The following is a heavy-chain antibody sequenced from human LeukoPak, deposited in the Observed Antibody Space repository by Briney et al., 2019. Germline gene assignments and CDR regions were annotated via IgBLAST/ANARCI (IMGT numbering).Heavy chain of an antibody. V-gene: IGHV3-30*04. CDR3: AELGITMIGGV. CDR2: ISYDGSNK. CDR1: GFTFSNYA. J-gene: IGHJ6*04. D-gene: IGHD3-10*02. Sequence: GGSLRLSCAASGFTFSNYAMHWVRQAPGKGLEWVAVISYDGSNKYYTDSVKGRFTIPRDNAKNSLYLQMNSLRAEDTAVYYCAELGITMIGGVWGKGTTVTISS.